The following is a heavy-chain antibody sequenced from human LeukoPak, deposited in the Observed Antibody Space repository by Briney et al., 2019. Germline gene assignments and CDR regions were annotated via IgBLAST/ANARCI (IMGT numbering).Heavy chain of an antibody. CDR1: GFTFSSYS. J-gene: IGHJ3*02. Sequence: GGSLRLSCAASGFTFSSYSMHWVRQAPGKGLEWVSGISWNSGSIGYADSVKGRFTISRDNAKNSLYLQMNSLRAEDMALYYCAKDMGKSIAARPNAFDIWGQGTMVTVSS. CDR3: AKDMGKSIAARPNAFDI. CDR2: ISWNSGSI. V-gene: IGHV3-9*03. D-gene: IGHD6-6*01.